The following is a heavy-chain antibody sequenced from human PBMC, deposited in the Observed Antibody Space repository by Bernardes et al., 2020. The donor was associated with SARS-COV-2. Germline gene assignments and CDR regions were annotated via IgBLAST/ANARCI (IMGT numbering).Heavy chain of an antibody. CDR2: INHSGST. CDR3: SGYDY. D-gene: IGHD3-22*01. Sequence: SETLPLTCAVYGGSFSGYYWSWIRQPPGQGLEWIGEINHSGSTNYNPSLKSRVTISVDTSKSQFSLKLSSVTAEDTAVDYCSGYDYWGQGTLVTVSS. V-gene: IGHV4-34*01. CDR1: GGSFSGYY. J-gene: IGHJ4*02.